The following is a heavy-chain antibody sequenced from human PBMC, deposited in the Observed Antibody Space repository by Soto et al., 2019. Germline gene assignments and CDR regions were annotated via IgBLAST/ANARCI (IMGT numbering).Heavy chain of an antibody. J-gene: IGHJ3*02. CDR1: GGSINSSDYS. CDR2: IYQSGGT. Sequence: SETLSLTCAVSGGSINSSDYSWSWIRQPPGKGLEWIGFIYQSGGTYYSPSLKSRVTISLDRSKNQFSLKLSSVTAADTAVYYCAREVLYYDSSGYSWDDAFDIWGQGTLVTVSS. V-gene: IGHV4-30-2*01. CDR3: AREVLYYDSSGYSWDDAFDI. D-gene: IGHD3-22*01.